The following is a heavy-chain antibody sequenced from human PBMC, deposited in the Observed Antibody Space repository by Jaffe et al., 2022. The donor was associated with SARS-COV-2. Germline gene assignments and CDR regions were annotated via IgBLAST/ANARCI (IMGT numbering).Heavy chain of an antibody. CDR3: AHSPRGGSALKNWFDP. D-gene: IGHD3-10*01. Sequence: QITLKESGPTLVKPTQTLTLTCTFSGFSLSTSGVGVGWIRQPPGKALEWLALIYWNDDKRYSPSLKSRLTITKDTSKNQVVLTMTNMDPVDTATYYCAHSPRGGSALKNWFDPWGQGTLVTVSS. V-gene: IGHV2-5*01. CDR1: GFSLSTSGVG. J-gene: IGHJ5*02. CDR2: IYWNDDK.